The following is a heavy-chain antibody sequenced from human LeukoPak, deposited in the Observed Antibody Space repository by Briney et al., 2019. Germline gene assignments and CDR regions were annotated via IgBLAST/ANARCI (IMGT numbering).Heavy chain of an antibody. CDR3: ARNGGWFGEFQNYYGMDV. Sequence: GGSLRLSCAASGFIFSSYEMNWVRQAPGKGLEWVAVISYDGSNKYYADSVKGRFTISRDNSKNTLYLQMNSLRAEDTAVYYCARNGGWFGEFQNYYGMDVWGKGTTVTVSS. J-gene: IGHJ6*04. D-gene: IGHD3-10*01. CDR1: GFIFSSYE. CDR2: ISYDGSNK. V-gene: IGHV3-30*04.